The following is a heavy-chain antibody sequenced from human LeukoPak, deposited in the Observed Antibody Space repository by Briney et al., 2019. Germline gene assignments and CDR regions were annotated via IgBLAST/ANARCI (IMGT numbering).Heavy chain of an antibody. D-gene: IGHD6-6*01. CDR1: GFTFSSYW. CDR2: INRDGSEK. J-gene: IGHJ1*01. Sequence: GRSLRLSCAASGFTFSSYWMSWVRQSPGKGLEWVANINRDGSEKYYVDSVKGRFTISRDNAKNSLYLQMNSLRAEDTAVYYCARDGQYSSSSSFQYWGQGALVTVSS. V-gene: IGHV3-7*05. CDR3: ARDGQYSSSSSFQY.